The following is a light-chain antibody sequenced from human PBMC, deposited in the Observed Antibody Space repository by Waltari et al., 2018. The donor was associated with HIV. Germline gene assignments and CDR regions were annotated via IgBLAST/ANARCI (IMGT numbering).Light chain of an antibody. J-gene: IGKJ1*01. V-gene: IGKV3-11*01. CDR2: DAS. Sequence: EVVLTQSPVTLSLSPGERATLSCRASQSVSSFSAWYQQKPGQAPRLLIYDASNRATGIPARFSGSGSGTDFTLTISSLEPEDFAVYFCQQRSNWLWTFGQGTKVEIK. CDR1: QSVSSF. CDR3: QQRSNWLWT.